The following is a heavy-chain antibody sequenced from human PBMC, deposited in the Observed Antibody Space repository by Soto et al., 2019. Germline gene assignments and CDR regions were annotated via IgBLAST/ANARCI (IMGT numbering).Heavy chain of an antibody. Sequence: QVQLQQWGAGLLKPSETLSLTCAVYGGSFRGYYWSWIRQPPGKGLEWIGETNHSGSTNYNPSLKSRVTISVDTSTNQVSLQLSSVTAADTAVYYCARGRATAAGTGLMDYWGQGTLVTVSS. V-gene: IGHV4-34*01. D-gene: IGHD6-13*01. CDR3: ARGRATAAGTGLMDY. CDR2: TNHSGST. J-gene: IGHJ4*02. CDR1: GGSFRGYY.